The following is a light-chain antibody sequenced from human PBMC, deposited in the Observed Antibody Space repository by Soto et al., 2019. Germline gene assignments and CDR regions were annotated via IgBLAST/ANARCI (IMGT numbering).Light chain of an antibody. Sequence: EFVLTQSPGTLSLSPGERATLSCRASQTVRNNYLAWYQQKPGQAPRLLIYDASSRATGIPDRFSGGGSGTDFTLTISRLEPEDFAVYFCQYYGDSLTFGGGTKVDIK. CDR2: DAS. CDR3: QYYGDSLT. V-gene: IGKV3-20*01. J-gene: IGKJ4*01. CDR1: QTVRNNY.